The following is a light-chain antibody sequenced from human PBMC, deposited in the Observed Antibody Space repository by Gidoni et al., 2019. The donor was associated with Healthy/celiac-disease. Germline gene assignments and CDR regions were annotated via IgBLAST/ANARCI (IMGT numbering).Light chain of an antibody. CDR1: QSVSTY. V-gene: IGKV3-11*01. CDR3: QQSSNWLT. Sequence: DIVLTQSPATLSLSLGERATLSCRASQSVSTYLAWYQQKPGQAPRLLIYDASKRHTGIPSRFSGSGSGTDFTLTISSLEDEDFAVYYCQQSSNWLTFGGGTKVEIK. CDR2: DAS. J-gene: IGKJ4*01.